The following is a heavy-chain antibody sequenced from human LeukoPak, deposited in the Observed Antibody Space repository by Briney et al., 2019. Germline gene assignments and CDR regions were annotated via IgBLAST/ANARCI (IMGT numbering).Heavy chain of an antibody. CDR3: ARQTRTHYYDSSGFFDY. CDR1: GGSITSYY. CDR2: IYYSGST. J-gene: IGHJ4*02. V-gene: IGHV4-59*08. Sequence: PSETLSFTCTLSGGSITSYYWSWIRQPPGKGLEWIGIIYYSGSTSYNPSLKSRVTISVDTSKNQFSLKLSSVIAADTAVYYCARQTRTHYYDSSGFFDYWGQGTLVTVSS. D-gene: IGHD3-22*01.